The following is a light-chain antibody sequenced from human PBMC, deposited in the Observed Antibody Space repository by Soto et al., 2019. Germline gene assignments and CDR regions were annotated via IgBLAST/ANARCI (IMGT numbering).Light chain of an antibody. CDR2: SDV. Sequence: QSVLTQPPSASGTPGQRVTISCSGSSSNIGGNPVNWYRQLPGTAPKLLLYSDVQRPSGVPDRVSGSKSGTSASLAISGLQSEDEADYFCAAWDDSLSAVLFGGGPSSPS. J-gene: IGLJ2*01. CDR1: SSNIGGNP. CDR3: AAWDDSLSAVL. V-gene: IGLV1-44*01.